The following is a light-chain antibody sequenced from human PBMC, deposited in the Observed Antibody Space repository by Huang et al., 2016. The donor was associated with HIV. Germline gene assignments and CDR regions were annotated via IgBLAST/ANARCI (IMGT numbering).Light chain of an antibody. V-gene: IGKV4-1*01. CDR2: WAS. CDR3: QQYYASPPT. CDR1: QSVLFTSNNKNY. Sequence: DIVMTQSPESLTVSLGERATINCKSSQSVLFTSNNKNYLAWYQQKPGQPPKLLICWASARESGVPDLFSGSGSETDFTLTITTLEAEDVAVYYCQQYYASPPTFGGGTKVEIK. J-gene: IGKJ4*01.